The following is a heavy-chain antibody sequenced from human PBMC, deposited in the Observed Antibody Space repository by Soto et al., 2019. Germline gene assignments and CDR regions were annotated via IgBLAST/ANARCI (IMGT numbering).Heavy chain of an antibody. D-gene: IGHD1-7*01. CDR2: INAGNGNT. V-gene: IGHV1-3*01. CDR3: ARDRDWNCAEYYYYGMDV. J-gene: IGHJ6*02. Sequence: ASVKVSCKASGYTFTSYAMHWVRQAPGQRLEWMGWINAGNGNTKYSQKFQGRVTITRDTSASTAYMELSSLRSEDTAVYYCARDRDWNCAEYYYYGMDVWGQGTTVTVSS. CDR1: GYTFTSYA.